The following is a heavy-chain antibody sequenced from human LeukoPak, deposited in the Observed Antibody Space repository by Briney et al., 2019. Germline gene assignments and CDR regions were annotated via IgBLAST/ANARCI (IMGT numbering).Heavy chain of an antibody. J-gene: IGHJ6*02. CDR2: ISSSGSTI. D-gene: IGHD3-22*01. Sequence: PGGSLRLSCAASGFTFSSYEMNWVRQAPGKGLGWASYISSSGSTIYYADSVKGRFTISRDNAKNSLYLQMNSLRVEDTAVYYCARLFYYDSSGVYGMDVWGQGTTVTVSS. CDR1: GFTFSSYE. V-gene: IGHV3-48*03. CDR3: ARLFYYDSSGVYGMDV.